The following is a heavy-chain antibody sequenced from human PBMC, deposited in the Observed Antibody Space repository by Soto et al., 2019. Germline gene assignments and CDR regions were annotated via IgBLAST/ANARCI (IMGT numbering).Heavy chain of an antibody. D-gene: IGHD3-3*01. Sequence: LRLSCAASGFTFSSYAMSCVRQAPGKGLEWVSAISGSGGSTYYADSVKGRFTISRDNSKNTLYLQMNSLRAEDTAVYYCAKVKQGTIFGVALADYWGQGTLVTVSS. CDR2: ISGSGGST. CDR1: GFTFSSYA. V-gene: IGHV3-23*01. J-gene: IGHJ4*02. CDR3: AKVKQGTIFGVALADY.